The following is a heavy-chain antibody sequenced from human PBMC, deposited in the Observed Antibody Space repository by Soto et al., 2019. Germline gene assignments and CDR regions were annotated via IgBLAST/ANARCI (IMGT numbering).Heavy chain of an antibody. CDR1: GFTFSKFG. Sequence: GGSLRLSCVASGFTFSKFGMHWVRQAPGKGLEWVAFISNDGSNKYYADSVKGRFTISRDNSKNTLYVQMNSLRAEDTAVYFCAKDEGWNDYGDYAEYWGQGTLVTVSS. D-gene: IGHD4-17*01. CDR2: ISNDGSNK. J-gene: IGHJ4*02. V-gene: IGHV3-30*18. CDR3: AKDEGWNDYGDYAEY.